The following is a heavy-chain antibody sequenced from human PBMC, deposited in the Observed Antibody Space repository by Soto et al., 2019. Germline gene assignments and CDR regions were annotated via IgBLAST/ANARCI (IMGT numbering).Heavy chain of an antibody. CDR3: ASKIAVAGFDAFDI. V-gene: IGHV4-34*01. D-gene: IGHD6-19*01. J-gene: IGHJ3*02. CDR2: INHSGST. Sequence: LPETLSLTCAVYGGSFSGYYWSWIRQPPGKGLEWIGEINHSGSTNYNPSLKSRVTISVDTSKNQFSLKLSSVTAADTAVYYCASKIAVAGFDAFDIWGQGTMVTVSS. CDR1: GGSFSGYY.